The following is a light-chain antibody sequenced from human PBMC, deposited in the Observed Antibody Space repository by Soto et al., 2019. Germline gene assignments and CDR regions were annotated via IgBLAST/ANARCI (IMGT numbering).Light chain of an antibody. Sequence: DIQMTQSPSSLSASAGDRVSITCRASQGISYYLAWYQQKPGKVPKLLIYAASTLQSGVPSRFSGSGSGTDFTLTISTLQPEDVATYYCQKYNTAPWTFGQGTKVDIK. CDR1: QGISYY. CDR3: QKYNTAPWT. J-gene: IGKJ1*01. CDR2: AAS. V-gene: IGKV1-27*01.